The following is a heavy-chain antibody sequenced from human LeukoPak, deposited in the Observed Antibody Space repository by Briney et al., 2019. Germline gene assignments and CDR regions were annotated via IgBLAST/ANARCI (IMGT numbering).Heavy chain of an antibody. D-gene: IGHD6-13*01. J-gene: IGHJ6*02. CDR3: ARQPLIAAAGTDRYYYYGMDV. CDR1: GGSINLYY. CDR2: IYSTGST. V-gene: IGHV4-4*07. Sequence: KPSETLSLTCTVSGGSINLYYWSWIRQPAGKGLEWIGRIYSTGSTNYIPSLKSRVTMSVDTSKNQFSLKLSSVTAADTAVYYCARQPLIAAAGTDRYYYYGMDVWGQGTTVTVSS.